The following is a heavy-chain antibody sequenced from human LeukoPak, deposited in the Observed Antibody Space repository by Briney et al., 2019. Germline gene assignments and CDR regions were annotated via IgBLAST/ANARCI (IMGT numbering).Heavy chain of an antibody. CDR3: ARLRGGHSSSWYRPKPSKYYFDY. CDR1: GGSISSSNYY. CDR2: MYYSERS. Sequence: PSETLSLTCTVSGGSISSSNYYWGWIRQPPGKGLEWIGNMYYSERSNYNPSLKSRVTISVDTSKNQFSLRLSSVTAADTAVFYCARLRGGHSSSWYRPKPSKYYFDYWGQGTLVTVSS. J-gene: IGHJ4*02. D-gene: IGHD6-13*01. V-gene: IGHV4-39*01.